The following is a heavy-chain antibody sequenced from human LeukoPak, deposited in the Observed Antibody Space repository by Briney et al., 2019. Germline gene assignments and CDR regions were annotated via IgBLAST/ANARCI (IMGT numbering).Heavy chain of an antibody. V-gene: IGHV3-53*01. CDR2: IYSGGST. CDR1: GFTVSSNY. J-gene: IGHJ4*02. CDR3: ARDLGSGWNFDY. Sequence: GGSLRLSCAASGFTVSSNYMNWARQAPGKGLEWVPIIYSGGSTYYADSVKGRFTISRDNSKNTLYLQMNSLRAEDTAVYYCARDLGSGWNFDYWGQGTLVTVSS. D-gene: IGHD6-19*01.